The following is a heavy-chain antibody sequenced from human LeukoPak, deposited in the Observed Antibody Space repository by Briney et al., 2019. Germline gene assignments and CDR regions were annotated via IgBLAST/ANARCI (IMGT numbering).Heavy chain of an antibody. CDR3: ARARSSGYSDY. CDR1: GFSFSNYW. Sequence: PGGSLRLSCAASGFSFSNYWMKWVRQDPGKGLEWVANINEDGSEKYYVDSVRGRFTISRDNAKNSLYLQMNSLRAEDTAVYYCARARSSGYSDYWGQGTLVTVSS. J-gene: IGHJ4*02. CDR2: INEDGSEK. V-gene: IGHV3-7*01. D-gene: IGHD3-22*01.